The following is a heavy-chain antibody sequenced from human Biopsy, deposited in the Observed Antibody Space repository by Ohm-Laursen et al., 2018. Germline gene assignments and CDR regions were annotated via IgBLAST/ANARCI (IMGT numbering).Heavy chain of an antibody. J-gene: IGHJ4*02. CDR1: GYTFTSHD. CDR3: ARWETTLGRSLDS. CDR2: ISPNTGNT. V-gene: IGHV1-8*01. Sequence: ASVKVSCKASGYTFTSHDINWVRQATGQGLEWMGWISPNTGNTVYAQRFQDRVTMTSGTSTGTAYMELTSLTSDDTAVYFCARWETTLGRSLDSWGQGTLVAVSS. D-gene: IGHD1-26*01.